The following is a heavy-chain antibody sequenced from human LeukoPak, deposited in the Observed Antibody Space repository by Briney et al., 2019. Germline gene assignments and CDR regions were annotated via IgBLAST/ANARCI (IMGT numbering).Heavy chain of an antibody. CDR1: GFTFSTYG. V-gene: IGHV3-23*01. CDR3: AKGIAVAKYYFDY. D-gene: IGHD6-19*01. J-gene: IGHJ4*02. Sequence: GGSLRLSCAASGFTFSTYGMTWVRQAPGKGLEWVSAISGSGGSTYYADSVKGRFTISRDNSKNTLYLQMNSLRAEDTAVYYCAKGIAVAKYYFDYWGQGTLVTVSS. CDR2: ISGSGGST.